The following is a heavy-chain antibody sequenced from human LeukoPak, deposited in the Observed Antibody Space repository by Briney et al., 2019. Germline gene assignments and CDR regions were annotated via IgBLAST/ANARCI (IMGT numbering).Heavy chain of an antibody. CDR1: GFTLGSYA. CDR3: ARNHHNSGGRCDF. J-gene: IGHJ4*02. CDR2: VSGSGGNT. Sequence: GGSLRLSCAASGFTLGSYAMSWVRQAPGRGLEWVSAVSGSGGNTYYADSVKGRFTISRDNSKNTLYLQMNSLRADDTAVYYCARNHHNSGGRCDFWGQGTLVTVSS. D-gene: IGHD2-15*01. V-gene: IGHV3-23*01.